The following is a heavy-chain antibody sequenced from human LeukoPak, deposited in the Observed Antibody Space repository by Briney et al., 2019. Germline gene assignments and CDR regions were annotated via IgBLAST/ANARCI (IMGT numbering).Heavy chain of an antibody. D-gene: IGHD3-22*01. V-gene: IGHV3-23*01. Sequence: GGSLRLSCAASGFTFSSYAMSWVRQAPGKGLEWVSAISGSGGSTYYADSVKGRFTVSRDNSKNTLYLQMNSLRAEDTAVYYCAKDYYDSSGYRRGRAFDIWGQGTMVTVSS. J-gene: IGHJ3*02. CDR2: ISGSGGST. CDR3: AKDYYDSSGYRRGRAFDI. CDR1: GFTFSSYA.